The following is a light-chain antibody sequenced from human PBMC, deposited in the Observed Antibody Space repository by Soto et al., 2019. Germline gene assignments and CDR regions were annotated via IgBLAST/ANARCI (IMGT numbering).Light chain of an antibody. CDR1: QSISSW. V-gene: IGKV1-5*03. J-gene: IGKJ1*01. CDR2: KAS. CDR3: QHYNSYPWT. Sequence: DIQMTQSPSTLSASVGDRVTITCRASQSISSWLAWYQQKPWKAPKLLIYKASSLESGVPSRFSGSGSGTEFTLTISSLQPDDFATFYCQHYNSYPWTFGQGTKVEIK.